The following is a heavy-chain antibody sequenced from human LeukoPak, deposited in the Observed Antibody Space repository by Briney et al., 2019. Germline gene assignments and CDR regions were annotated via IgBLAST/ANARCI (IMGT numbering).Heavy chain of an antibody. J-gene: IGHJ4*02. CDR3: ARDQPLDY. Sequence: KSSGTLSLTCTVSGGSISSSSYYWGWIRQPPGKGLEWIGSIYYSGSTYYNPSLKSRVTISVDTSKNQFSLKLSSVTAADTAVYYCARDQPLDYWGQGTLVTVSS. CDR2: IYYSGST. V-gene: IGHV4-39*07. CDR1: GGSISSSSYY.